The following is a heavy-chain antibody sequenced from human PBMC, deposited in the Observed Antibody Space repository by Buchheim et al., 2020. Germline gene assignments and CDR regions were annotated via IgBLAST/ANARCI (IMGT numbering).Heavy chain of an antibody. J-gene: IGHJ4*02. Sequence: EVQLLESGGGLVQPGVSLRLSCAASGFTFSKYAVTWVRQAPGKGLEWVSTISGNGGSTFYADSVKGRFTISRDTSKDTLFLQMSSMGAEDTAIYCGSEGGGNYFFAYWGRRTL. V-gene: IGHV3-23*01. D-gene: IGHD4-23*01. CDR1: GFTFSKYA. CDR2: ISGNGGST. CDR3: SEGGGNYFFAY.